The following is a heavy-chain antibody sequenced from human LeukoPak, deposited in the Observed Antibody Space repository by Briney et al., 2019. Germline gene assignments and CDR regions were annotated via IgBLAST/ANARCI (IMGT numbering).Heavy chain of an antibody. CDR3: ARDRGGYSYGYWYFDL. CDR2: IYTSGST. D-gene: IGHD5-18*01. Sequence: TLSLTCTVSSGSISSGSYYWSWIRQPAGKGLEWIGRIYTSGSTNYNPSLKSRVTISVDTSKNQFSLKLSSVTAADTAVYYCARDRGGYSYGYWYFDLWGRGTLVTVFS. J-gene: IGHJ2*01. CDR1: SGSISSGSYY. V-gene: IGHV4-61*02.